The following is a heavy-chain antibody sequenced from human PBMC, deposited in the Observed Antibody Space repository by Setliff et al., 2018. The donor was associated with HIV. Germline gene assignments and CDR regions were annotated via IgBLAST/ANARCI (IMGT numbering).Heavy chain of an antibody. J-gene: IGHJ4*02. Sequence: NPSETLSLTCAVYGGSFSGSYWSWIRQPPGKGLEWIGELNYDGVTNHNPSLRSRFTISVDTSRKQWSLRLNSVTAADTAVYYCATTYCRGADCPQMYDYWGQGTLVTVSS. D-gene: IGHD2-21*02. CDR3: ATTYCRGADCPQMYDY. CDR1: GGSFSGSY. CDR2: LNYDGVT. V-gene: IGHV4-34*01.